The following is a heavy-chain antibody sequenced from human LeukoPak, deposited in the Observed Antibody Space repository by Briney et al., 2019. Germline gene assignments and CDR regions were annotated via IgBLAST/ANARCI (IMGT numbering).Heavy chain of an antibody. J-gene: IGHJ4*02. CDR1: GYTFTDYY. CDR3: ARVQGGYNYFDY. D-gene: IGHD5-24*01. V-gene: IGHV1-2*02. Sequence: ASVKVSCKASGYTFTDYYIHWVQQAPGQGLEWMGWVFPYSGKSNLAQKFQGRVAMTSDTSVGTVYLELSRLTSDDTAVFFCARVQGGYNYFDYWGQGTPVTVSS. CDR2: VFPYSGKS.